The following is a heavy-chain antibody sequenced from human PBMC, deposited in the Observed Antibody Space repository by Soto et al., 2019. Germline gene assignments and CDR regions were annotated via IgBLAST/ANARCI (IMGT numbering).Heavy chain of an antibody. V-gene: IGHV1-46*01. D-gene: IGHD2-15*01. J-gene: IGHJ1*01. Sequence: QVQLEQSGAEVKKPGASVKVSCKASGYIFTAYSMHWVRRAPGQGLEWMGVVNPSGGSTNYAQKFQGRITLTRDTSRNTVYMDLSSLTSEDTAVYYCAREENCSDGICYSEYFQRWGQGTLVTVSP. CDR1: GYIFTAYS. CDR3: AREENCSDGICYSEYFQR. CDR2: VNPSGGST.